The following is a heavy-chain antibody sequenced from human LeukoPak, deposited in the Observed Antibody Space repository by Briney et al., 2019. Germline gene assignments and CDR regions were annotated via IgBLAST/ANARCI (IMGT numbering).Heavy chain of an antibody. CDR3: ARHSGGAADS. CDR1: GFTLSTNW. CDR2: IKEDGSEK. J-gene: IGHJ4*02. V-gene: IGHV3-7*04. D-gene: IGHD3-16*01. Sequence: GGSLRLSCEVSGFTLSTNWIRWVRQAPGKGLEWVASIKEDGSEKYYVESVKGRFTVSRDTAQNVLYLQMNSLRAEDTAVYYCARHSGGAADSWGQGTLVTV.